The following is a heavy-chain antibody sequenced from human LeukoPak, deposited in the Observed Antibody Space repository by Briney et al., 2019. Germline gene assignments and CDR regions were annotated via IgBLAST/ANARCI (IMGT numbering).Heavy chain of an antibody. CDR2: IHYSGST. J-gene: IGHJ5*02. D-gene: IGHD3-3*01. Sequence: PSETLSLTCAVSGGSIITNSYNWGWIRQPPGKGLEWIGSIHYSGSTYDNPSLKGRVTLSVDTSKNQFSLKLSSVTAADTAIYYCATQHDEDWFDPWGQGTLVTVSS. CDR1: GGSIITNSYN. CDR3: ATQHDEDWFDP. V-gene: IGHV4-39*01.